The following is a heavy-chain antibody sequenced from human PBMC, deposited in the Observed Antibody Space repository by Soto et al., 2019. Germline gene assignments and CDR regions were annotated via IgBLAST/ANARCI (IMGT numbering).Heavy chain of an antibody. V-gene: IGHV3-15*01. CDR3: RPQRLE. CDR1: VCSFSDAW. CDR2: IKKKTDGGTT. D-gene: IGHD6-25*01. J-gene: IGHJ4*02. Sequence: GWSXRLSGSASVCSFSDAWISWVRHAPGKGLEWVGLIKKKTDGGTTEYAAPVKGRFTISRDDSKNTLYLQMSSLKTEDTAVYSCRPQRLEWGQGTLV.